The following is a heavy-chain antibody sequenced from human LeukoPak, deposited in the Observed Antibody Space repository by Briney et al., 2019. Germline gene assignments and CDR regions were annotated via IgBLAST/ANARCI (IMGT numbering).Heavy chain of an antibody. V-gene: IGHV1-69*13. CDR2: IIPIFGTA. CDR3: ARSVRVGIVGATNPFDY. CDR1: GGTFSSYA. J-gene: IGHJ4*02. Sequence: ASVKVSCKASGGTFSSYAFNWVRQAPGQGLEWMGGIIPIFGTANYAQKFQGRVTITADESTSTAYMELSSLRSEDTAVYYCARSVRVGIVGATNPFDYWGQGTLVTVSS. D-gene: IGHD1-26*01.